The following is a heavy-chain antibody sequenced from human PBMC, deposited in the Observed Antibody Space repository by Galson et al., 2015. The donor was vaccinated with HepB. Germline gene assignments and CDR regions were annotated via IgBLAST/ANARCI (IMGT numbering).Heavy chain of an antibody. CDR2: LSWDSKGI. CDR1: GFNFDDHA. V-gene: IGHV3-9*01. Sequence: SLRLSCAASGFNFDDHAMHWVRQVPGEGLEWVAGLSWDSKGIGYTASVRGRFTISRDNAKDTLFLQMDSLRSEDTAFYYCAKGPGIAVAKRFFDSWGQGTLVIVSS. CDR3: AKGPGIAVAKRFFDS. D-gene: IGHD6-19*01. J-gene: IGHJ4*02.